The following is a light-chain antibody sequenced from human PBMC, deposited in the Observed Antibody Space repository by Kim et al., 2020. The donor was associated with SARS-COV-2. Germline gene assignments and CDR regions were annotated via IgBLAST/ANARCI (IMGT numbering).Light chain of an antibody. CDR2: DVS. Sequence: GRSITISCTGTSSDVGGYKYVSWYQQHPGKAPKLMIYDVSNRPSGVSNRFSGSKSGNTASLTISGLQAEDEADYYCSSYTSSSTYVFGTGTKVTVL. CDR1: SSDVGGYKY. CDR3: SSYTSSSTYV. V-gene: IGLV2-14*03. J-gene: IGLJ1*01.